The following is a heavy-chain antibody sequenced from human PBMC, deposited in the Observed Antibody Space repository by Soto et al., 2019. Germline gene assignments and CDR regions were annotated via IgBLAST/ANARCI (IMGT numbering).Heavy chain of an antibody. D-gene: IGHD3-22*01. Sequence: QVQLVQSGAEVKKPGASVKVSCKASGYTFTSYALHWVRQAPGQRLEWMRWINAGNGNTKYSQKFQGRVTITRDPSASTAYMELSIRRSEDTAVYYCAASRGYYTYDYCGQGTLVTVA. V-gene: IGHV1-3*01. CDR2: INAGNGNT. J-gene: IGHJ4*02. CDR1: GYTFTSYA. CDR3: AASRGYYTYDY.